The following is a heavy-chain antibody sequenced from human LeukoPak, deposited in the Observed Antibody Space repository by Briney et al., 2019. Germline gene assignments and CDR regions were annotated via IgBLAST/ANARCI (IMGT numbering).Heavy chain of an antibody. D-gene: IGHD3-3*01. CDR3: ATGLYYDFWSGYYMDV. CDR1: GYTFTDYY. J-gene: IGHJ6*03. V-gene: IGHV1-2*02. Sequence: ASVKVSCKASGYTFTDYYMHWVRQAPGQGLEWMGWINSNSGGTNYAQKFQGKVTMTRDTSISTAYMELSSLRSDDTAVYYCATGLYYDFWSGYYMDVWGKGTTVTVSS. CDR2: INSNSGGT.